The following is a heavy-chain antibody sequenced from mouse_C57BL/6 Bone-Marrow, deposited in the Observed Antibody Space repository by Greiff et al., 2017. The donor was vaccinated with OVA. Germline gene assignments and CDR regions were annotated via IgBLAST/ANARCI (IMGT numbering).Heavy chain of an antibody. CDR1: GFTFTDYY. CDR3: ARSIYDGYYGYFDV. D-gene: IGHD2-3*01. V-gene: IGHV7-3*01. Sequence: EVQLVESGGGLVQPGGSLSLSCAASGFTFTDYYMSWVRQPPGKALEWLGFIRNKANGYTTEYSASVKGRFTISRDYSQSILYLQMNALRAEDSATYYCARSIYDGYYGYFDVWGTGTTVTVSS. CDR2: IRNKANGYTT. J-gene: IGHJ1*03.